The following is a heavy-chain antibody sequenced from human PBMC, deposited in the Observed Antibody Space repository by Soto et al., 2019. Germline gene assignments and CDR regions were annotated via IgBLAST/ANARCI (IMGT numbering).Heavy chain of an antibody. V-gene: IGHV4-4*02. CDR1: GGSISSSNW. CDR3: ARSDCSGGSCYPEQVNNWFDP. J-gene: IGHJ5*02. Sequence: QVQLQESGPGLVKPSGTLSLTCAVSGGSISSSNWWSWVRQPPGKGLEWIGEIYHSGSTNYNPSLKSRVTISVDKSKNQFSLKLSSVTAADTAVYYCARSDCSGGSCYPEQVNNWFDPWGQGTLVTVSS. CDR2: IYHSGST. D-gene: IGHD2-15*01.